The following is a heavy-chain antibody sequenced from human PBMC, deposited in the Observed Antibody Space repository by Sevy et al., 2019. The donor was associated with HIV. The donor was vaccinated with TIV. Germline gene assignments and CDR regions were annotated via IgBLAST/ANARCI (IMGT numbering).Heavy chain of an antibody. J-gene: IGHJ4*02. CDR1: GGSVTSDSYS. V-gene: IGHV4-39*01. CDR3: VRHPRSSYESNLYFDD. Sequence: SETLSLSCSVSGGSVTSDSYSWGWIRQTPAKGLEWIGSVFSDGTTYYNPSLKCRLTLSLDVSKNKMSLNLRSVGSAGTALYFCVRHPRSSYESNLYFDDWGQGRLVTVSS. CDR2: VFSDGTT. D-gene: IGHD3-22*01.